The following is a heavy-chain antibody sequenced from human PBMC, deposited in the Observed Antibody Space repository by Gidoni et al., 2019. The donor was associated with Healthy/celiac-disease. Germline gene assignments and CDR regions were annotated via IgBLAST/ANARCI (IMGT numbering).Heavy chain of an antibody. CDR1: GFTFSSSA. CDR3: VGGEGYGYYYYGMDV. CDR2: ISGSGGST. Sequence: EVQLLESGGGLVQPGGSLRLSCAASGFTFSSSARSWVRQAPGKGLEWVSAISGSGGSTYYADSVKGRFTISRDNSNNTLYLQMNSLRAEDTAVYYCVGGEGYGYYYYGMDVWGQGTTVTVSS. V-gene: IGHV3-23*01. D-gene: IGHD3-16*01. J-gene: IGHJ6*02.